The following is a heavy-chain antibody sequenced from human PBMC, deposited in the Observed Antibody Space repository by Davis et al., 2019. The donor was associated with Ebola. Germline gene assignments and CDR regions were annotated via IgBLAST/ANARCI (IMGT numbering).Heavy chain of an antibody. V-gene: IGHV4-59*01. J-gene: IGHJ6*02. Sequence: GSLRLSCTVSGGSISSYYWSWIRQPPGKGLEWIGYIYYSGSTNYNPSLKSRVTISVDTSKNQFSLKLSSVTAADTAVYYCARDRYYYGMDVWGQGTTVTVSS. CDR1: GGSISSYY. CDR3: ARDRYYYGMDV. CDR2: IYYSGST.